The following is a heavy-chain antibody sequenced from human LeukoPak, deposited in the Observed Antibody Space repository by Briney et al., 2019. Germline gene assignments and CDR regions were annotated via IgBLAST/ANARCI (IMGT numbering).Heavy chain of an antibody. CDR3: ARDQGSLPVWFYYYMDV. D-gene: IGHD3-16*01. CDR1: GFTFSSYA. J-gene: IGHJ6*03. CDR2: ISYDGTNK. Sequence: PGGSLRLSCAASGFTFSSYAMHWVRQAPGKGLEWLAVISYDGTNKYYADSVKGRFTISRDNSKNTLYLQMNSLRDEDTAEYYCARDQGSLPVWFYYYMDVWGSGTTVTVSS. V-gene: IGHV3-30*01.